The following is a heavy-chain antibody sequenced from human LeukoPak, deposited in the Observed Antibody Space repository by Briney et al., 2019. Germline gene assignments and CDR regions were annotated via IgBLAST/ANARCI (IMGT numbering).Heavy chain of an antibody. CDR2: ISYDGSNK. CDR1: RFTFSSYA. V-gene: IGHV3-30-3*01. D-gene: IGHD1-26*01. Sequence: PGRSLRLSCTACRFTFSSYAMHWVRQAPGKGLEWMAVISYDGSNKYYADSVKGRFTISRDNSKNTLYLQMNSLRAEDTAVYYCAKEEASGSSHYYHYYGMDLWGQGTTVTVSS. J-gene: IGHJ6*02. CDR3: AKEEASGSSHYYHYYGMDL.